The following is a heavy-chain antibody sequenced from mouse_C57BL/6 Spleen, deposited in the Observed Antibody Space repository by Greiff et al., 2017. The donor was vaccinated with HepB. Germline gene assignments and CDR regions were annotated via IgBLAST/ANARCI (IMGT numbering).Heavy chain of an antibody. Sequence: QVQLQQPGAELVKPGASVKMSCKASGYTFTSYWITWVKQRPGQGLEWIGDIYPGSGSTNYNEKFKSKATLTVDTSSSTAYMQLSSLTSEDSEVYYCARTHDVNFAMDYWGQGTSVTVSS. J-gene: IGHJ4*01. CDR3: ARTHDVNFAMDY. V-gene: IGHV1-55*01. CDR2: IYPGSGST. CDR1: GYTFTSYW.